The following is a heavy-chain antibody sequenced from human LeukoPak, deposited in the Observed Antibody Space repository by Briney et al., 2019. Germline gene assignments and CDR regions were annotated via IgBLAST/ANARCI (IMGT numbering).Heavy chain of an antibody. D-gene: IGHD2-15*01. CDR1: GFTFSSYG. V-gene: IGHV3-30*02. CDR2: IRYDGSNK. J-gene: IGHJ4*02. Sequence: GGSLRLSCAASGFTFSSYGMHWVRQAPGKGLEWVAFIRYDGSNKYYADSVKGRFTISRDNAKNSLYLQMNSLRAEDTAVYYCARDWAVVVAATDWGQGTLVTVSS. CDR3: ARDWAVVVAATD.